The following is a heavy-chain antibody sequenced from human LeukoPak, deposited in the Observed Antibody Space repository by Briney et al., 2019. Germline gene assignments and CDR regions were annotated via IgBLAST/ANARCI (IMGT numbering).Heavy chain of an antibody. V-gene: IGHV4-31*03. CDR3: ARGTEYQTFYYYYYMDV. J-gene: IGHJ6*03. D-gene: IGHD2-2*01. Sequence: SQTLSLTCTVSGGSISSGGYYWNWIRQHPGKGLEWIGNIYYSGSTYYNPSLKSRVTISVDTSKNQFSLKLSSVTAADTAMYYCARGTEYQTFYYYYYMDVWGKGTTVTVSS. CDR2: IYYSGST. CDR1: GGSISSGGYY.